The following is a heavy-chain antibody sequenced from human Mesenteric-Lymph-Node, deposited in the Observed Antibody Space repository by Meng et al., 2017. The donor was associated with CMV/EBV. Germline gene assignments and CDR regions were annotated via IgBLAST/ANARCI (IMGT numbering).Heavy chain of an antibody. CDR3: ARAGYRYGSYYYYGMDV. CDR1: GFTFSSYV. CDR2: IGTDGGTT. D-gene: IGHD5-18*01. Sequence: GESLKISCAASGFTFSSYVMSWVRQAPGKGLEWVSSIGTDGGTTYYPDSVQGRFTISRDNAKNSVYLQMNSLRTEDTAVYYCARAGYRYGSYYYYGMDVWGQGTAVTVSS. V-gene: IGHV3-23*01. J-gene: IGHJ6*02.